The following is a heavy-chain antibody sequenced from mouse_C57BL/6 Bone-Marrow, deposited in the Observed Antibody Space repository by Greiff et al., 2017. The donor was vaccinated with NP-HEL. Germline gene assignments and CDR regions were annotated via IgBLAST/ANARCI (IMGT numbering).Heavy chain of an antibody. CDR3: ARPHNYYGSSYPFAY. Sequence: VQLQQSGAELVRPGTSVKVSCKASGYAFTNYLIEWVKQRPGQGLEWIGVINPGSGGTNYNEKFKSKATLTADKSSSTAYMQLSSLTSEDSAVYFCARPHNYYGSSYPFAYWGQGTLVTVSA. D-gene: IGHD1-1*01. CDR2: INPGSGGT. V-gene: IGHV1-54*01. J-gene: IGHJ3*01. CDR1: GYAFTNYL.